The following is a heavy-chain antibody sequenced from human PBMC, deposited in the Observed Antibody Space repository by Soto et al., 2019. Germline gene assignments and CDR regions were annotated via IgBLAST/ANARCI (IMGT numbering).Heavy chain of an antibody. Sequence: SVKVSCKASGDSFSKYTVKWVRQAPRQGLEWMGGIIPRFGTTNYAPTLQDRVTITADESMNTVYMELSSLRSEDTALYYCARGRGLYNSGRSQLDSWGQGTLVTVSS. J-gene: IGHJ4*02. V-gene: IGHV1-69*13. CDR1: GDSFSKYT. D-gene: IGHD1-1*01. CDR3: ARGRGLYNSGRSQLDS. CDR2: IIPRFGTT.